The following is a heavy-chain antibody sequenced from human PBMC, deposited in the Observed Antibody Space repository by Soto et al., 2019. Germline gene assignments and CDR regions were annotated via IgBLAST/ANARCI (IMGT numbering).Heavy chain of an antibody. D-gene: IGHD6-13*01. Sequence: QVQLQESGPGLVKPSQTLSLTCTVSGGSISSGGYYWSWIRQHPGKGLEWIGYIYYRGSTYYNPSLKSRVTISVDTSKNPLSLKLSSVTAADTAVYYCACSFGVAAAGRFDYWGQGTLVTVSS. V-gene: IGHV4-31*03. CDR1: GGSISSGGYY. CDR2: IYYRGST. J-gene: IGHJ4*02. CDR3: ACSFGVAAAGRFDY.